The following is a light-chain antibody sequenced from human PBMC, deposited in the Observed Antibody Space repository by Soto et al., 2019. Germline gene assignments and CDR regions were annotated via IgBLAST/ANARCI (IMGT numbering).Light chain of an antibody. J-gene: IGKJ5*01. CDR2: GAS. Sequence: IVFTQSPATLSLSTGERANLSCRASQSVSNQLAWYQQKPGQAPRLLIYGASSRATGIPDRFSGSGSGTDFALTISRLEPEDFAVYYCQQYGSSPITFGQGTRLEI. CDR1: QSVSNQ. CDR3: QQYGSSPIT. V-gene: IGKV3-20*01.